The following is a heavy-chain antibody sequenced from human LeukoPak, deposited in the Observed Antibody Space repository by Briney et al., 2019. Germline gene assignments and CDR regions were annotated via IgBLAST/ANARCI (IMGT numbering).Heavy chain of an antibody. Sequence: PGRSLRLSCAASGFTFSNYGMHWVRQAPGKGLERVAVIWYDGSNKYFADSVKGRFTISRDNSKNTLYLQMNSLGAEDTAVYYCARDSFYYDFSGNYRESIMDGSVDYWGQGTLVIVSS. D-gene: IGHD3-22*01. CDR2: IWYDGSNK. CDR1: GFTFSNYG. CDR3: ARDSFYYDFSGNYRESIMDGSVDY. J-gene: IGHJ4*02. V-gene: IGHV3-33*01.